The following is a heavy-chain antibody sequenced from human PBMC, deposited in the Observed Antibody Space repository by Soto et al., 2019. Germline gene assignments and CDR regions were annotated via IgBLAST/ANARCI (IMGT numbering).Heavy chain of an antibody. CDR3: AKGRYQSYFDL. CDR2: ISGSGGST. D-gene: IGHD2-2*01. J-gene: IGHJ2*01. V-gene: IGHV3-23*01. CDR1: EFTFRSYA. Sequence: EVQLLESGGGLVQPGGSLRLSCAASEFTFRSYAMSWVRQAPGKGLEWVSAISGSGGSTYYADSVKGRFTISRDNSKNTLSRQMNSLRAEDTAVYYCAKGRYQSYFDLWGPGTLVTVSS.